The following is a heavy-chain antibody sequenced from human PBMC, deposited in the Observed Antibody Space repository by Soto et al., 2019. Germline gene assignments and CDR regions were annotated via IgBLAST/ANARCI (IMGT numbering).Heavy chain of an antibody. Sequence: SETLSLSCAVCGGSICSGGYSWSWNRQPPGKGLEWIGYMYHSGSTNYNPSLKSRVTISIDTSKNQFSLKLSSVTAADTAVYYCARGYSGYDYEVDFVDYWGQGTLVTVS. CDR1: GGSICSGGYS. J-gene: IGHJ4*02. D-gene: IGHD5-12*01. V-gene: IGHV4-30-2*02. CDR3: ARGYSGYDYEVDFVDY. CDR2: MYHSGST.